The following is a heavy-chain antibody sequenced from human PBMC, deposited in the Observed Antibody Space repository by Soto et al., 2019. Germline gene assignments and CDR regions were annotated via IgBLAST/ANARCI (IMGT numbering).Heavy chain of an antibody. CDR2: LNSDGSTT. J-gene: IGHJ6*01. V-gene: IGHV3-74*01. Sequence: EVQVVESGGGLVQPGGSLRLSCAASGFTFSSYWMHWVRQVPGKGLVWVSRLNSDGSTTNYADSVKGRFTIFRDNARNTLSLQMNSLRADDTAVYYCARGIKNYYGIDVW. CDR1: GFTFSSYW. CDR3: ARGIKNYYGIDV. D-gene: IGHD2-21*01.